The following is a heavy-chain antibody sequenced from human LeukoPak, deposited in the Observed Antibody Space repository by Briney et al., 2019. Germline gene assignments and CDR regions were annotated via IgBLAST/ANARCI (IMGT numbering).Heavy chain of an antibody. Sequence: GGSQRLSCAASGFTFSAFAMTWVRQAPGKAPEWVSSITGGANSVFYADSVKGRFTFSRDNSKNTLYLQMNSLRAEDTAVYYCAKGAAAGKVDWFDPWGQGTLVTVSS. V-gene: IGHV3-23*01. D-gene: IGHD6-13*01. J-gene: IGHJ5*02. CDR1: GFTFSAFA. CDR2: ITGGANSV. CDR3: AKGAAAGKVDWFDP.